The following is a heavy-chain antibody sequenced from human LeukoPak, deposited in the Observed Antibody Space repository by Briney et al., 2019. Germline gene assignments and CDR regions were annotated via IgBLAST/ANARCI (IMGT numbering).Heavy chain of an antibody. CDR3: ARHPFPPPGYYFYYYYMDV. V-gene: IGHV3-11*01. J-gene: IGHJ6*03. CDR2: ISATGISI. Sequence: GGSLRLSCAAYGFTFNDYFMSWVRQAPGKGLEWVSYISATGISIKYADSVKGRFTISRDNAKNSLYLQMNSLRAEDTAVYFCARHPFPPPGYYFYYYYMDVWGKGTTVTVSS. D-gene: IGHD2/OR15-2a*01. CDR1: GFTFNDYF.